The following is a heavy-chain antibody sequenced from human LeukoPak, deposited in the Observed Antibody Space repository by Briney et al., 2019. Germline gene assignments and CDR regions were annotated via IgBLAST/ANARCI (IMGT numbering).Heavy chain of an antibody. CDR3: AKDLGISYYYDSSGYPRSAFDI. J-gene: IGHJ3*02. CDR2: ISGSGGST. CDR1: GFTFSSYA. D-gene: IGHD3-22*01. Sequence: GSLRLSCAASGFTFSSYAMSWVRQAPGKGLEWVSAISGSGGSTYFADSVKGRFTISRDNSKNTLYLQMNSLRAEDTAVYYCAKDLGISYYYDSSGYPRSAFDIWGQGTMVTVSS. V-gene: IGHV3-23*01.